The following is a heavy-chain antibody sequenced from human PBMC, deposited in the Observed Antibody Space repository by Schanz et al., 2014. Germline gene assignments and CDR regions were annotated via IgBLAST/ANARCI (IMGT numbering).Heavy chain of an antibody. CDR2: ISGSGGST. V-gene: IGHV3-48*01. CDR3: ARGRVLES. CDR1: GFTFSSYA. Sequence: VQLVESGGGVVQPGRSLRLSCAASGFTFSSYALHWVRQAPGKGLEWVSGISGSGGSTYYADSVKGRFTISRDNAKNSLFLQMNSLRAEDTAVYYCARGRVLESWGQGTLVTVSS. D-gene: IGHD1-1*01. J-gene: IGHJ5*02.